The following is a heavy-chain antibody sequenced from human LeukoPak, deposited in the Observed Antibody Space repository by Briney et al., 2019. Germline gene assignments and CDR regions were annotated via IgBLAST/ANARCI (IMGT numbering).Heavy chain of an antibody. Sequence: SETLSLTRAVYGGSFSGYYWSWIRQPPGKGLEWIGKINHSGSTNYNPSLKSRVTISVDTSKNQFSLKLSSVTAADTAVYYCARLKSYYDILTGYYKEAWFGPWGQGTLVTVSS. J-gene: IGHJ5*02. V-gene: IGHV4-34*01. CDR3: ARLKSYYDILTGYYKEAWFGP. CDR2: INHSGST. CDR1: GGSFSGYY. D-gene: IGHD3-9*01.